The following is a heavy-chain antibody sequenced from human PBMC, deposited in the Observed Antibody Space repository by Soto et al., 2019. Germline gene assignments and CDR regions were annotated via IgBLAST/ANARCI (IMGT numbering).Heavy chain of an antibody. V-gene: IGHV3-23*01. CDR3: AKDALQSSTWACYFDY. J-gene: IGHJ4*02. CDR2: ISGSGGST. Sequence: GGSLRLSCLASGFTFSSYPMTWVRQAPGKGLEWVSTISGSGGSTHYADSVKGRFTISRDNSKNTLYLQMNSLSAEDSAVYYCAKDALQSSTWACYFDYWGQGTLVTVSS. D-gene: IGHD6-13*01. CDR1: GFTFSSYP.